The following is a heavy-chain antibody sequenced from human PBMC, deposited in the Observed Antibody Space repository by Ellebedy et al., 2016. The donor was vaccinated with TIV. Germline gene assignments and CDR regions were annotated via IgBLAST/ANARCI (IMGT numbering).Heavy chain of an antibody. CDR3: ARGNLLGSWYVNHFDN. CDR1: GYTLSGYY. CDR2: INPKSGDA. Sequence: AASVKVSCKASGYTLSGYYMHWVRQAPGQGLEWMGSINPKSGDAKYAERFQGSITMTSDTSMNTAYMGLSSLRSDDTAVYFCARGNLLGSWYVNHFDNWGQGSLLTVSS. V-gene: IGHV1-2*02. D-gene: IGHD6-13*01. J-gene: IGHJ4*02.